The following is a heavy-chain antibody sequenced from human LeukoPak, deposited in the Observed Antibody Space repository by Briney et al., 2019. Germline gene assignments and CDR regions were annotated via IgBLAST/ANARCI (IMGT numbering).Heavy chain of an antibody. D-gene: IGHD2/OR15-2a*01. V-gene: IGHV3-48*01. CDR1: GFTFSSYS. Sequence: GGSLRLSCAASGFTFSSYSMNWVRQAPGKGLGWVSYISSSSSTIYYADSVKGRFTISRDNAKNSLYLQMNSLRAEDTAVYYCARGGSTSPWDAFDIWGQGTMVTVSS. CDR2: ISSSSSTI. J-gene: IGHJ3*02. CDR3: ARGGSTSPWDAFDI.